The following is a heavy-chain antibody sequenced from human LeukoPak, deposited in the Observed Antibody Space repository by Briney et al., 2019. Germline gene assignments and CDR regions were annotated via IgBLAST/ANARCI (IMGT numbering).Heavy chain of an antibody. J-gene: IGHJ4*02. D-gene: IGHD3-10*01. Sequence: GGSLRLSCAASGFTFSNYWMSWVRQAPGEGLEWVANIKQDGGDKDYVDSVKGRFTISRDNSKNMLYLQMNSLRAEDTAVYYCARSLWADYWGQGTLVTVSS. CDR3: ARSLWADY. CDR2: IKQDGGDK. CDR1: GFTFSNYW. V-gene: IGHV3-7*03.